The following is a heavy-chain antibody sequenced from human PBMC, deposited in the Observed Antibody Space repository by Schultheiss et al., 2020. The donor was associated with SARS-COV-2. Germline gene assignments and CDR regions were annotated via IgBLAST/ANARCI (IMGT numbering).Heavy chain of an antibody. J-gene: IGHJ6*02. V-gene: IGHV3-30-3*01. CDR3: AKDHFDSSRYYYYGMDV. CDR1: GFTFNSYA. Sequence: GGSLRLSCAASGFTFNSYAMHWVRQAPGKGLEWVAVISYDGSNKYYADSVKGRFTISRDNAKNTLYLQMNSLRAEDTAVYYCAKDHFDSSRYYYYGMDVWGQGTTVNVSS. CDR2: ISYDGSNK. D-gene: IGHD3-22*01.